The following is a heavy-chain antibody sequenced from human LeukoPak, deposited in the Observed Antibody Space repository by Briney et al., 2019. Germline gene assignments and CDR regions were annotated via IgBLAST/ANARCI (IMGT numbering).Heavy chain of an antibody. CDR3: ANGNRCTSPNCLGYYYFYMDV. Sequence: AGXXLRLSCAASGFTFSSYAMNWVRQAPGRGLEWVSGFSGSGGTKYYADSVKGRFNICRDNSKNTLYLQMNSLRAEDTAVYYCANGNRCTSPNCLGYYYFYMDVWGKGTTVTVSS. CDR1: GFTFSSYA. V-gene: IGHV3-23*01. J-gene: IGHJ6*03. D-gene: IGHD2-8*01. CDR2: FSGSGGTK.